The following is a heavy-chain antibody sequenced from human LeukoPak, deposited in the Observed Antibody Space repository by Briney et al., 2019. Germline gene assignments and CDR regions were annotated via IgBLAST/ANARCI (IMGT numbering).Heavy chain of an antibody. J-gene: IGHJ4*02. CDR1: GGSISSYY. Sequence: SETLSLTCTVSGGSISSYYWSWIRQPPGKGLEWIGNIYDRGSTKYNPSLKSRVTISVDTSKNQFSLKLGSVTAADTAVYYCARDYVVGVVRYFDYWGQGTLVTVSS. CDR3: ARDYVVGVVRYFDY. V-gene: IGHV4-59*01. CDR2: IYDRGST. D-gene: IGHD1-26*01.